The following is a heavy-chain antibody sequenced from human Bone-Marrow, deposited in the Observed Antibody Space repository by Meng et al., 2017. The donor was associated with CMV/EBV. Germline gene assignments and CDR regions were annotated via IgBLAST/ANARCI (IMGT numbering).Heavy chain of an antibody. CDR1: GFTFDDYA. CDR2: ISWNSGSI. CDR3: AREDWGSIDY. V-gene: IGHV3-9*01. Sequence: SLKISCAASGFTFDDYAMHWVRQAPGKGLEWVSGISWNSGSIGYADSVKGRFTISRDNAKNSLYLQMNSLRAEDTAVYYCAREDWGSIDYWGQGTLVTVSS. J-gene: IGHJ4*02. D-gene: IGHD3/OR15-3a*01.